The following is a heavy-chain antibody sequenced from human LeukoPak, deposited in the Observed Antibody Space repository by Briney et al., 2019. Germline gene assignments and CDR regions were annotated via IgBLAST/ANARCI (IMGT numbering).Heavy chain of an antibody. CDR3: ARDRGDNCKYSIWAYLDP. CDR2: IYSSGST. CDR1: GGSISSYY. V-gene: IGHV4-4*07. J-gene: IGHJ5*02. D-gene: IGHD4-23*01. Sequence: PSETLSLTCTVSGGSISSYYWIWTRQPAGKGLEWIGRIYSSGSTNYHPSLKSRVTMSVDTSKNQFSLKLSYVTAADTAVYYCARDRGDNCKYSIWAYLDPWGQGTPVTVSS.